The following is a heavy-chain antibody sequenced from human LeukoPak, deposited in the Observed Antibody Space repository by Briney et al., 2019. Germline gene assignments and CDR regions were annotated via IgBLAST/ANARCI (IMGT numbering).Heavy chain of an antibody. CDR3: ARDQGYSYGGPKDDAFDI. Sequence: GGSLRLSCAASGFTFSSYWMSWVRQAPGKGLEWVANIKQDGSEKYYVDSVKGRFTISRDNAKNSLYLQMNSLRAEDTAVYYCARDQGYSYGGPKDDAFDIWGQGTMVTVSS. J-gene: IGHJ3*02. V-gene: IGHV3-7*03. D-gene: IGHD5-18*01. CDR2: IKQDGSEK. CDR1: GFTFSSYW.